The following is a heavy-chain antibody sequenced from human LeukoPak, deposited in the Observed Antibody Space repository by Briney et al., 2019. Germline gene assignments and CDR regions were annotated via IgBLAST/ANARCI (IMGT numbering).Heavy chain of an antibody. Sequence: SETLSLTCTVSGGSISSYYWSWIRQPPGKGLEWIGYIYYSGSTNYSPSLKSRVTISVDTSKNQFSLKLSSVTAADTAVYYCARTYDFWSGPTNWFDPWGQGTLVTVSS. CDR2: IYYSGST. J-gene: IGHJ5*02. CDR3: ARTYDFWSGPTNWFDP. D-gene: IGHD3-3*01. CDR1: GGSISSYY. V-gene: IGHV4-59*01.